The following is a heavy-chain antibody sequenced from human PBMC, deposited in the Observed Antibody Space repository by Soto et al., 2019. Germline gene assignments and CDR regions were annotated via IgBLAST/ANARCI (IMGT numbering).Heavy chain of an antibody. Sequence: ASVKVSCKASGYTFTSYAMHWVRQAPGQGLEWMGWINPNSGGTNYAQKFQGWVTMTRDTSISTAYMELSRLRSDDTAVYYCARDPGDTAMAYYFDYWGQGTLVTVSS. CDR1: GYTFTSYA. V-gene: IGHV1-2*04. J-gene: IGHJ4*02. D-gene: IGHD5-18*01. CDR2: INPNSGGT. CDR3: ARDPGDTAMAYYFDY.